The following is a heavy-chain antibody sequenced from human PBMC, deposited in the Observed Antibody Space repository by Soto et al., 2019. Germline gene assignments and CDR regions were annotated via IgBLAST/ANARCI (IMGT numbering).Heavy chain of an antibody. CDR2: VYYSGGA. CDR1: GGSVSSGSYY. J-gene: IGHJ4*02. Sequence: QVQLQESGPELVKPSETLSLTCTVSGGSVSSGSYYWSWIRQPPGKGLEWIGYVYYSGGANYNPSLKSRVTISVDTSKNQFSLKLSSVTAADTAVYYCATYPATVTSDYWGQGTLVTVSS. CDR3: ATYPATVTSDY. V-gene: IGHV4-61*01. D-gene: IGHD4-17*01.